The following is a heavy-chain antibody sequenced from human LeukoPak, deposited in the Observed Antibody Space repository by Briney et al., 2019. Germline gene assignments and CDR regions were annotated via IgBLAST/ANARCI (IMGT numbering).Heavy chain of an antibody. CDR3: AKEHSGSYPDPNRENWFDP. CDR2: GSGLDGHT. CDR1: GXPLCSYA. D-gene: IGHD3-10*01. V-gene: IGHV3-23*01. J-gene: IGHJ5*02. Sequence: PGVPLTLFCAASGXPLCSYAMRWPPQAPGKALVCVTSGSGLDGHTFYAGSVKGRFTISRDSSKNTLYLQMNSLRAEDTAVYYCAKEHSGSYPDPNRENWFDPWGQGTLVTVSS.